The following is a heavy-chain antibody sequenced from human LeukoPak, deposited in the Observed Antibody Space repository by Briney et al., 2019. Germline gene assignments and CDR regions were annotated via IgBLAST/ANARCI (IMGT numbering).Heavy chain of an antibody. V-gene: IGHV1-18*01. Sequence: ASVKVSCKASGYTFTSYGISWVRQAPGQGLEWMGWISAYNGNTNYAQKLQGRVTMTTDTSTSTAYMELRSLRSDDTAVYYCARDAVVPNWNNRFDPWGQGTLVTVSS. CDR2: ISAYNGNT. J-gene: IGHJ5*02. CDR1: GYTFTSYG. D-gene: IGHD1-20*01. CDR3: ARDAVVPNWNNRFDP.